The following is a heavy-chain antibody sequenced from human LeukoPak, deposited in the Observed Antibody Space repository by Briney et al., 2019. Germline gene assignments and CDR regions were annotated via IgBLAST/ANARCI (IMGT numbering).Heavy chain of an antibody. Sequence: GGSLRLSCAASGFTFDDYGMSWVRQAPGKGLEWVSGINWNGGSTGYADSVKGRFTISRDNAKNFLYLQMNSLRAEDTALYYCAREGGGITMIVVVTYFDYWGQGTLVTVSS. V-gene: IGHV3-20*04. CDR2: INWNGGST. CDR1: GFTFDDYG. J-gene: IGHJ4*02. D-gene: IGHD3-22*01. CDR3: AREGGGITMIVVVTYFDY.